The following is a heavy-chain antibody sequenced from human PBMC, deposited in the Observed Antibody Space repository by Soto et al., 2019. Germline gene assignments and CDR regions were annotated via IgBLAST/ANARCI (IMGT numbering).Heavy chain of an antibody. V-gene: IGHV3-33*01. D-gene: IGHD4-17*01. CDR2: IWYDGSNK. CDR1: GFTFSSYG. Sequence: GGSLRLSCAASGFTFSSYGMHWVRQAPGKGLEWVTVIWYDGSNKHYADSVKGRFTISRDNSKNMVPLEMNSLRVEDTAVYYCVRDGYGDGPFDYWGQGTLVTVSS. CDR3: VRDGYGDGPFDY. J-gene: IGHJ4*02.